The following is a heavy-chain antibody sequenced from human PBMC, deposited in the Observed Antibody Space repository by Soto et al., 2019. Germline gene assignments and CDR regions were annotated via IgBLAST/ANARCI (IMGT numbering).Heavy chain of an antibody. CDR3: ARVKGSGSTEVDYYYGMDV. Sequence: ASVKVSCKASGGTFSSYAISWVRQAPGQGLEWMGGIIPIFGTANYAQKFQGRVTITADESTSTAYMELSSLRSEDTAVYYCARVKGSGSTEVDYYYGMDVWGQGTTVTVSS. V-gene: IGHV1-69*13. CDR2: IIPIFGTA. CDR1: GGTFSSYA. D-gene: IGHD3-10*01. J-gene: IGHJ6*02.